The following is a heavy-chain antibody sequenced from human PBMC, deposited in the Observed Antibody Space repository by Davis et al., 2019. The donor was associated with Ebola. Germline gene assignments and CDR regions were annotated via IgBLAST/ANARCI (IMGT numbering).Heavy chain of an antibody. CDR3: ARDLGLWGYEFGAFDV. CDR1: GGSISPYY. J-gene: IGHJ3*01. D-gene: IGHD5-12*01. CDR2: IVVTGNT. V-gene: IGHV4-59*13. Sequence: MPSETLSLTCSVSGGSISPYYWSWIRRPPGKGLGGSGYIVVTGNTSYNPSLKSRVTISLDMSKTQFSLQLNTVTAADTAVYSCARDLGLWGYEFGAFDVWGQGTMVTVSS.